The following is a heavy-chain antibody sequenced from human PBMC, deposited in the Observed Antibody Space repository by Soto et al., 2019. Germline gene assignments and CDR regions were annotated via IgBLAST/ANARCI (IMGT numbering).Heavy chain of an antibody. CDR3: ARDDQFLRGNSHVGAFDI. D-gene: IGHD2-21*02. J-gene: IGHJ3*02. V-gene: IGHV1-69*01. CDR1: GGTFSSYA. CDR2: IIPIFGTA. Sequence: QVQLVQSGAEVKKPGSSVKVSCKASGGTFSSYAISWVRQAPGQGLEWMGGIIPIFGTANYAQKFQGRVTITADESMSTAYMELSSLRSEDTAVYYCARDDQFLRGNSHVGAFDIWGQGTMVTVSS.